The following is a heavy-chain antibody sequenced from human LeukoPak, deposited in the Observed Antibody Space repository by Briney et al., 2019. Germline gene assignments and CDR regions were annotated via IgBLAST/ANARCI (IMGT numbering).Heavy chain of an antibody. D-gene: IGHD3/OR15-3a*01. V-gene: IGHV3-11*01. CDR2: SSSSGSTI. Sequence: SGGSLRLSCAASGFTLSDYYMSWVRQAPGKGLEWVSYSSSSGSTIYYADSVKGRFAISRDNAKNSLYLQMNSLRAEDTAVYYCARRRDFIDYWGQGTLVTVSS. J-gene: IGHJ4*02. CDR1: GFTLSDYY. CDR3: ARRRDFIDY.